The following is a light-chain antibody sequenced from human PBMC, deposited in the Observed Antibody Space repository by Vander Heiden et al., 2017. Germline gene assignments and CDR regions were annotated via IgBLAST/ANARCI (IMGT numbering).Light chain of an antibody. CDR3: QQRSNWPPEVT. CDR1: PSVSNY. J-gene: IGKJ4*01. V-gene: IGKV3-11*01. CDR2: DAS. Sequence: EIVLTQSPATLSLSPGERATLSCRASPSVSNYLAWYQHKPGKAPRLLIYDASNRAAGIPARFSGSGSGTDFTLTISSLEPEDFAVYYCQQRSNWPPEVTFGGGTKVEIK.